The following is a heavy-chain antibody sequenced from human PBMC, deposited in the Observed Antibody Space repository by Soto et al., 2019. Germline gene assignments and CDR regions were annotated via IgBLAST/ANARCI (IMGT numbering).Heavy chain of an antibody. CDR3: ARGYDTALAPIV. Sequence: SETLSLTCAVYGGSFSSYHWIWIRQTPGKGLEWIGEINHLTTTNYNPSLKRRVIISLDTPKNQFSLKLSSVTAADTAVYYCARGYDTALAPIVWGQGILVTVSS. CDR2: INHLTTT. CDR1: GGSFSSYH. V-gene: IGHV4-34*01. D-gene: IGHD3-3*01. J-gene: IGHJ4*02.